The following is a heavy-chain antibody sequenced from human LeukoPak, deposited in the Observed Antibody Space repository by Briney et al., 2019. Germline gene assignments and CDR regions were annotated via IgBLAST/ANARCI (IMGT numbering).Heavy chain of an antibody. V-gene: IGHV4-59*01. D-gene: IGHD3-22*01. CDR1: DGSISSYY. CDR2: IHYGGST. CDR3: ARWGHFDTSGYFVVDY. J-gene: IGHJ4*02. Sequence: SETLSLTCTISDGSISSYYWNWIRQTPGKGLEWIGHIHYGGSTHYNPSIQSRVSISIDTSKKHFSLKLRSVTAVDTAVYYCARWGHFDTSGYFVVDYWGQGTLVTVSS.